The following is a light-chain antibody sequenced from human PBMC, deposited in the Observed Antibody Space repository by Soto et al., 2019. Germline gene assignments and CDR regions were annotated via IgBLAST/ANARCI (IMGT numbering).Light chain of an antibody. CDR1: QSVSSY. J-gene: IGKJ4*01. Sequence: EVVLTQFPATLSLSPGDGATLSCRASQSVSSYLAWYQQKRGQAPRLLIYDSSNRATGIPARFSGSGSGTDFSLIISSLEPEDFAVYYCQQRVNWPPTFGGGTKVEI. CDR2: DSS. CDR3: QQRVNWPPT. V-gene: IGKV3-11*01.